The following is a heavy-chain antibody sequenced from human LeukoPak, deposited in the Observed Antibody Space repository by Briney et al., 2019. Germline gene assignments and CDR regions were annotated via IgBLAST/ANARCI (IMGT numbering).Heavy chain of an antibody. Sequence: GGSLRLSCAASGFTVSSNYMSWVRQAPGKGLEWVSVIYSGGSTYYADSVKGRFTISRDNSKNTLYLQMNSLRAEDTAVYYGARGGWGLRLGELSYHFDYWGQGTLVTVSS. D-gene: IGHD3-16*02. CDR2: IYSGGST. CDR3: ARGGWGLRLGELSYHFDY. V-gene: IGHV3-53*01. CDR1: GFTVSSNY. J-gene: IGHJ4*02.